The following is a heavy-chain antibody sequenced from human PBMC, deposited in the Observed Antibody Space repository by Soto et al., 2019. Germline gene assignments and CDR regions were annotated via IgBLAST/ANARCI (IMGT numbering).Heavy chain of an antibody. Sequence: SVKVSCKASGGTFSSYAISWVRQAPGQGLEWMGGIIPIFGTANYAQKFQGRVTITADESTSTAYMELSSLRSEDTAVYYCSRENDQYYYDSSGYPNWFDPWGQGTLVTVSS. CDR1: GGTFSSYA. CDR2: IIPIFGTA. J-gene: IGHJ5*02. D-gene: IGHD3-22*01. CDR3: SRENDQYYYDSSGYPNWFDP. V-gene: IGHV1-69*13.